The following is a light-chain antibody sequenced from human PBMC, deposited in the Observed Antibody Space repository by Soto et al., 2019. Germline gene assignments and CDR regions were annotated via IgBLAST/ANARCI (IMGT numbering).Light chain of an antibody. J-gene: IGLJ1*01. V-gene: IGLV2-14*01. Sequence: QSVLTQPASVSGSPGQSITISCTGTIRDVGGYNFVSWYQQHPGKAPKLMIFEVSNRPSGVSIRFSGSKSDNTASLTISGLQAEDEADSYCSSYTSSSTYVFGTGTKGTVL. CDR3: SSYTSSSTYV. CDR1: IRDVGGYNF. CDR2: EVS.